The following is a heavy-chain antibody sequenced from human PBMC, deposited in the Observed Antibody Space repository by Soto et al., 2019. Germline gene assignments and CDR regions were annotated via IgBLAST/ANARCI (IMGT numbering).Heavy chain of an antibody. Sequence: PSETLSLTCTVSGGSISSYYWSWIQQPPGKGLEWIGYIYYSGSTNYNPSLKSRVTISVDTSKNQFSLKLSSVTAADTAVYYCARGYSSSRHYYYYYMDVWGKGTTVTVSS. CDR2: IYYSGST. V-gene: IGHV4-59*01. CDR3: ARGYSSSRHYYYYYMDV. CDR1: GGSISSYY. J-gene: IGHJ6*03. D-gene: IGHD6-13*01.